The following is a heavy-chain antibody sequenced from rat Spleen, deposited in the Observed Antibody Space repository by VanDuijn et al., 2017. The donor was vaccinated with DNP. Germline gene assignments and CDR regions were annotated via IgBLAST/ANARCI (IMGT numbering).Heavy chain of an antibody. Sequence: EVQLVEFGGDLVQPGRSLKLSCVASGFTFNDYWMTWIRQVPGKGLEWVATIRYDGSITYYRDFVKGRFTISRDNAKSTLSLQMDSLRSEDTATYYCTRHGGTTYYFDHWGQGVLVTVSS. V-gene: IGHV5-7*01. CDR1: GFTFNDYW. CDR2: IRYDGSIT. D-gene: IGHD1-10*01. CDR3: TRHGGTTYYFDH. J-gene: IGHJ2*01.